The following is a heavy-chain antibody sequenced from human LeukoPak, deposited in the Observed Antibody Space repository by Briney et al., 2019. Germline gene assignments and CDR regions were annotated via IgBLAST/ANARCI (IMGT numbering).Heavy chain of an antibody. J-gene: IGHJ3*02. D-gene: IGHD3-22*01. CDR2: ISSSSSTI. CDR1: GLTFSSYR. V-gene: IGHV3-48*04. CDR3: ARETADYYDSSGYAFDI. Sequence: GGSLRLSCAASGLTFSSYRMNWVRQTPGKGLEWASYISSSSSTIFYADSVKGRFTTSRDNAKNSLYLQMNSLRAEDTAVYYCARETADYYDSSGYAFDIWGQGTEVTVSS.